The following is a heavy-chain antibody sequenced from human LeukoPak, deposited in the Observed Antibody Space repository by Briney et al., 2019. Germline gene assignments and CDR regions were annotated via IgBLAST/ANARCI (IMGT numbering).Heavy chain of an antibody. D-gene: IGHD3-9*01. Sequence: SETLSLTCGVSGASISRPYWWNWVRQPPGKGLEWIAEISHSGNTHYNPSLKSRVTISVDTSKNQFSLKLSSVTAADTAVCYCARGDEEMSQGDYDILTGYPLYYMDVWGKGTTVTISS. CDR3: ARGDEEMSQGDYDILTGYPLYYMDV. V-gene: IGHV4-4*02. CDR2: ISHSGNT. J-gene: IGHJ6*03. CDR1: GASISRPYW.